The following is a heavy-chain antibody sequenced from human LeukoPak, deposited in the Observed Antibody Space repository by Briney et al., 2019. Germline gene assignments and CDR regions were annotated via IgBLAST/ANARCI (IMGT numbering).Heavy chain of an antibody. J-gene: IGHJ4*02. Sequence: GGSLRLSCAASGFTFSSYAMSWVRQAPGKGLEWVAFIRYDGSNKYYADSVKGRFTISRDNSKNTLYLQMNSLRAEDTAVYYCAKIRKRGLSRWLSSFFDYWGQGTLVTVSS. V-gene: IGHV3-30*02. CDR3: AKIRKRGLSRWLSSFFDY. CDR1: GFTFSSYA. CDR2: IRYDGSNK. D-gene: IGHD3-22*01.